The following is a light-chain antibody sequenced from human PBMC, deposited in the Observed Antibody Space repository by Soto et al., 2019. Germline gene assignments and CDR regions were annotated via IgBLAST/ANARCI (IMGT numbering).Light chain of an antibody. CDR3: QHYNSYSPWT. CDR2: DAS. Sequence: DIQMTQSPSTLSALVGDRVTITCRASQSVSSWLAWYQQKPGKAPKLLIYDASSLESGVPARFSGSGSGTEFTLTISSLQPDDFATYYCQHYNSYSPWTFGQGTKVDIK. J-gene: IGKJ1*01. V-gene: IGKV1-5*01. CDR1: QSVSSW.